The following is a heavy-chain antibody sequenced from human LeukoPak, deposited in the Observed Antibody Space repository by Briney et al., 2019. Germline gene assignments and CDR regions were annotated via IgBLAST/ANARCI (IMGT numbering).Heavy chain of an antibody. CDR1: GGSISSHY. V-gene: IGHV4-59*08. J-gene: IGHJ5*02. D-gene: IGHD3-3*01. CDR2: INYSGST. Sequence: PSETLSLTCTVSGGSISSHYWSWIRQPPGKGLEWIGYINYSGSTNFNPSLKSRVTISVDTSKNQFSLKLSSVTAADTAVYYCARTSHYDFWSGLRPGRFDPWGQGTLVTVSS. CDR3: ARTSHYDFWSGLRPGRFDP.